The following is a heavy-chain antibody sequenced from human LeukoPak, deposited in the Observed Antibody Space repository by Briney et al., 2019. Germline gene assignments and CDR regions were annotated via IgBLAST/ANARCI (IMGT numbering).Heavy chain of an antibody. V-gene: IGHV1-69*05. D-gene: IGHD2-2*01. CDR2: IIPIFGTA. CDR1: GGTFSSYA. CDR3: ALVLVSECSSTSCYPGDI. J-gene: IGHJ3*02. Sequence: SVKVSCKASGGTFSSYAISWVRQAPGQGLEWMGGIIPIFGTANYAQKFQGRVTITTDESTSTAYMELSSLRSEDTAVYYCALVLVSECSSTSCYPGDIWGQGTMVTVSS.